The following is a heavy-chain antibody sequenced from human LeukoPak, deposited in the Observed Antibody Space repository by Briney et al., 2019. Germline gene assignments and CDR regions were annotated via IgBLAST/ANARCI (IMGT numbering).Heavy chain of an antibody. J-gene: IGHJ3*02. V-gene: IGHV1-8*03. Sequence: ASVKVSCKASGYTFTGYDVNWFRQATGQGLEWMGWMNPNSGNTGYAQKFQGRVSLTRDTSISTAYMELSSLRSEDTAVYYCARERTTVVTPNAFDIWGQGTMVTVSS. CDR3: ARERTTVVTPNAFDI. CDR2: MNPNSGNT. D-gene: IGHD4-23*01. CDR1: GYTFTGYD.